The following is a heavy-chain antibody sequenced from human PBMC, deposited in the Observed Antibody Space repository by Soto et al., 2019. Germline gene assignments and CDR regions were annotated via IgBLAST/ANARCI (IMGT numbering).Heavy chain of an antibody. CDR1: GGSISSGGYP. CDR3: ARTVDTAMFFYFDY. Sequence: SESLSLTCAVSGGSISSGGYPWSWIRQPPGKGLEWIGYIHHSGSTYYNPSLKSRVTISVDRSKNQFSLKLSSVTAADTAVYYCARTVDTAMFFYFDYWGQGALVTVSS. V-gene: IGHV4-30-2*01. CDR2: IHHSGST. D-gene: IGHD5-18*01. J-gene: IGHJ4*02.